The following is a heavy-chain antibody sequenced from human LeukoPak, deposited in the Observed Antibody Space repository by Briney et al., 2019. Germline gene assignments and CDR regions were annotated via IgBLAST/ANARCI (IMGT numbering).Heavy chain of an antibody. CDR1: GYTFTSYD. J-gene: IGHJ6*03. D-gene: IGHD6-6*01. CDR2: MNPNSGNT. V-gene: IGHV1-8*01. CDR3: AREGSIAARRYYYYYMYV. Sequence: ASVKVSCKASGYTFTSYDINWVRQAAGQGLEWRGWMNPNSGNTGYAQKFQGRVTMTRNTSISTAYMELSSLRSEDTAVYYCAREGSIAARRYYYYYMYVWGKGTTVTVSS.